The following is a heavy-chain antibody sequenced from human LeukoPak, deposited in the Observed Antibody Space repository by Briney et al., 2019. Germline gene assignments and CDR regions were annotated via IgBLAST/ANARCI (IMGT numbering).Heavy chain of an antibody. CDR2: IYPGDSDT. J-gene: IGHJ4*02. CDR1: GYSFTSYW. CDR3: ARRGAGGDYYAESFDY. V-gene: IGHV5-51*01. Sequence: GESLKISCKGSGYSFTSYWIGWVRQMPGKGLEWMGIIYPGDSDTRYSPSFQGQVTISADKSISTAYLQWSSLKASDSAMYYCARRGAGGDYYAESFDYWGQGTLVTVSS. D-gene: IGHD2-21*02.